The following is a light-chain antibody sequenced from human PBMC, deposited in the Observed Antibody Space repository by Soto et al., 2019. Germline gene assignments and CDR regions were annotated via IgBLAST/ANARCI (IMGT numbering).Light chain of an antibody. CDR1: QSVDSSF. CDR3: QQYGSSVT. Sequence: EIVLTQSPGSLSLSPGERATLSCRASQSVDSSFFAWYQQKPGQAPSLLIYGASNRATGIPDRFSGRGSGTDFTLTISRLEPEDFAVYYGQQYGSSVTFGQGTKVEIK. V-gene: IGKV3-20*01. J-gene: IGKJ1*01. CDR2: GAS.